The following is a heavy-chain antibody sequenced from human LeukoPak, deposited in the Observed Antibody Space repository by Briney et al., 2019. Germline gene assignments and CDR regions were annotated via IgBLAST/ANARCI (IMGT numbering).Heavy chain of an antibody. Sequence: GGSLRLSCAASGFTFSSYGMHWVRQAPGKGLEWVAVIWYDGSNKYYADSVKGRFTISRDNSKNTLYLQMNSLRAEDTAVYYCAREASALHHINWFDPWGQGTLVTVSS. V-gene: IGHV3-33*01. D-gene: IGHD2-15*01. J-gene: IGHJ5*02. CDR1: GFTFSSYG. CDR2: IWYDGSNK. CDR3: AREASALHHINWFDP.